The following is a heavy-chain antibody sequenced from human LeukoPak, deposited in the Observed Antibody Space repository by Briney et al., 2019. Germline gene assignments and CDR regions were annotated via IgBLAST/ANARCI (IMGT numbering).Heavy chain of an antibody. CDR2: IYSGGNT. CDR1: GFTVSTTY. D-gene: IGHD1-26*01. J-gene: IGHJ4*02. V-gene: IGHV3-66*02. CDR3: ASNGGNSGTFLQLDY. Sequence: HPGGSLRLSCAASGFTVSTTYMTWVRQAPGKGLEWVSVIYSGGNTYHTDSVKGRFTIFKDNSENTLYLQMNSLRAEDTAVYYCASNGGNSGTFLQLDYWGQGTLVTVSS.